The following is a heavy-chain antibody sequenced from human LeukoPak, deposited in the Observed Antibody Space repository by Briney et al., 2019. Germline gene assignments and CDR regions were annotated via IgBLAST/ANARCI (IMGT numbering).Heavy chain of an antibody. CDR2: VSAYNSNT. V-gene: IGHV1-18*01. CDR1: GYTFTSYG. Sequence: SVKVSCKASGYTFTSYGISWVRQAPAHGLEWMGWVSAYNSNTNYAQKLQGRVTMTTDTSTSTASMELRSLRSDDTAVYYCARDRIAAAGGDAFDIWGQGTMVTVSS. CDR3: ARDRIAAAGGDAFDI. J-gene: IGHJ3*02. D-gene: IGHD6-13*01.